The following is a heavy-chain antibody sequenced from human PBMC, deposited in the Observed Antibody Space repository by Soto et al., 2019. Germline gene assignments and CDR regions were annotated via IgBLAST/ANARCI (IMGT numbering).Heavy chain of an antibody. CDR1: GGSFSGYY. J-gene: IGHJ5*02. CDR3: ASIVATPDDP. V-gene: IGHV4-34*01. CDR2: INHSGST. D-gene: IGHD5-12*01. Sequence: SETLSLTCAVYGGSFSGYYWSWIRQPPGKGLEWIGEINHSGSTNYNPSLKSRVTISVDTSKNQFSLKLSSVTAADTAVYYCASIVATPDDPWGQGTRGTVSS.